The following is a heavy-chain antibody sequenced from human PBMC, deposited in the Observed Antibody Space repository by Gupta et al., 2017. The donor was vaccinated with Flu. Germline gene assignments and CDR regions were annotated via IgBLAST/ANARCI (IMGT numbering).Heavy chain of an antibody. CDR2: ISSSGSTI. CDR1: GFPFSSYE. V-gene: IGHV3-48*03. CDR3: ARDNNDFWSGYYYYFDY. D-gene: IGHD3-3*01. J-gene: IGHJ4*02. Sequence: EVQLVESGGGLVQPGGSLRLSCAASGFPFSSYELNWVRQAPGKGLEWVSYISSSGSTIYYADSVKGRFTISRDNAKNSLYLQMNSLRAEDTAVYYCARDNNDFWSGYYYYFDYWGQGTLVTVSS.